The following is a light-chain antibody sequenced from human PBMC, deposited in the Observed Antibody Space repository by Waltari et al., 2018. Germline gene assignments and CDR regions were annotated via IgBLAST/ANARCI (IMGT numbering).Light chain of an antibody. J-gene: IGLJ2*01. CDR1: SSNVGSNV. CDR2: RND. CDR3: AAWDDSLNGRWV. Sequence: QSEMSQPPSVSGTPGQTVTISCSGRSSNVGSNVLNCHQQLPGTAPKPLIYRNDQRPSGVPDRFSGSKSGTSASLAISGLQSEDEADYYCAAWDDSLNGRWVFGAGTKLTVL. V-gene: IGLV1-44*01.